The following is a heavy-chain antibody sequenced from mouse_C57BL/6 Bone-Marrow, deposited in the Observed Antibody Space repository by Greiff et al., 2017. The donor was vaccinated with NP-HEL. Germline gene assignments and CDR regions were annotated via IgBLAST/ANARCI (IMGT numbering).Heavy chain of an antibody. CDR1: GYTFTSYW. CDR3: ARGGYGYDGYFDV. Sequence: QVQLQQPGAELVKPGASVKLSCKASGYTFTSYWMHWVKQRPGQGLEWIGMIHPNSGSTNYNEKFKSKATLTVDKSSSTAYMQRSSLTSEDSAVYYCARGGYGYDGYFDVWGTGTTVTVSS. J-gene: IGHJ1*03. V-gene: IGHV1-64*01. D-gene: IGHD2-2*01. CDR2: IHPNSGST.